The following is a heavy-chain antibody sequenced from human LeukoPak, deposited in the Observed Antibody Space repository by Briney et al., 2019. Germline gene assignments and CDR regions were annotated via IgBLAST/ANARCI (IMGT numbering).Heavy chain of an antibody. J-gene: IGHJ5*02. Sequence: PGGSLRLSCAASGFTFSSYSMNWVRQAPGKGLEWVSYISSSSSTIYYADSVKGRFIISRDNDKNTLHLQMNIVRADDTAVYFCVRDHQPEVPTSDSSPTAWGQGTLVTVSS. D-gene: IGHD2-2*01. CDR2: ISSSSSTI. V-gene: IGHV3-48*04. CDR3: VRDHQPEVPTSDSSPTA. CDR1: GFTFSSYS.